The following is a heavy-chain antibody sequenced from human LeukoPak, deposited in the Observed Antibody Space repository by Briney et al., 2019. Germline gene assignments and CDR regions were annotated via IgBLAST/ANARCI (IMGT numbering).Heavy chain of an antibody. CDR3: ARVRGGYSGYDDAFDI. D-gene: IGHD5-12*01. J-gene: IGHJ3*02. CDR1: GYTFTSYD. CDR2: MNPNSGNT. V-gene: IGHV1-8*03. Sequence: ASVKVSCKASGYTFTSYDINWVRQAPGQGLEWMGWMNPNSGNTGYAQKLQGRVTITRNTSISTAYMELSSLRSEDTAVYYCARVRGGYSGYDDAFDIWGQGTMVTVSS.